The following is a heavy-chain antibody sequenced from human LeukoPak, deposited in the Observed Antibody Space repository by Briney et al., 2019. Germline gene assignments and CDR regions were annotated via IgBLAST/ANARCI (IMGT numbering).Heavy chain of an antibody. V-gene: IGHV1-3*03. J-gene: IGHJ4*02. CDR1: GYTFTSYA. D-gene: IGHD3-22*01. CDR2: INAGNGNT. Sequence: ASVKVSCKASGYTFTSYAMHRVRQAPGQRLEWMGWINAGNGNTKYSQEFQGRVTITRDTSASTAYMELSSLRSEDMAVYYCAREVYYYDSSGYYLGNWGQGTLVTVSS. CDR3: AREVYYYDSSGYYLGN.